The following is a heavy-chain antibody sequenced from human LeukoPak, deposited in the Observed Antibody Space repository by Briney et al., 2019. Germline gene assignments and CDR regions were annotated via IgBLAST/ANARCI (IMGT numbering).Heavy chain of an antibody. CDR3: ARVRRAAPRYFFPAAIGLLGWFDP. V-gene: IGHV4-34*01. D-gene: IGHD2-2*02. J-gene: IGHJ5*02. CDR1: GGSFSGYY. CDR2: INHSGST. Sequence: SETPSLTCAVYGGSFSGYYWSWIRQPPGKGLEWIGEINHSGSTNYNPSLKSRVTISVDTSKNQFSLKLSSVTAADTAVYYCARVRRAAPRYFFPAAIGLLGWFDPWGQGTLVTVSS.